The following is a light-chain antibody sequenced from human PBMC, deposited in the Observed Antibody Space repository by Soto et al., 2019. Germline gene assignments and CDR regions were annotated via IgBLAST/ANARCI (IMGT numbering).Light chain of an antibody. J-gene: IGLJ2*01. Sequence: QSALTQPASVSGSPGQSITISCTGTSSDVGGYNYVSWYQQHPGKAPKLMIYDVSNRPSGVSNRFSGSKSANTASLTISVLQAEDEADYYCSSYTSSSTLDVVFGGGTKLTVL. V-gene: IGLV2-14*01. CDR1: SSDVGGYNY. CDR2: DVS. CDR3: SSYTSSSTLDVV.